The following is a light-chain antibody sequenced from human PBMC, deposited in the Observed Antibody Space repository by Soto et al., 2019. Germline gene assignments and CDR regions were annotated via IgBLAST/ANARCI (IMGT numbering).Light chain of an antibody. CDR2: GAS. CDR3: QQYGISTLT. J-gene: IGKJ4*01. Sequence: EIVLTQSPGTLSLSPGERATLSCRASQSVSSNYLAWYQQKPGQAPRLLIYGASRRATGIPDRFSGSGSGTDFTLTISRLEPEDFAIYYCQQYGISTLTFGGGTKVEIK. CDR1: QSVSSNY. V-gene: IGKV3-20*01.